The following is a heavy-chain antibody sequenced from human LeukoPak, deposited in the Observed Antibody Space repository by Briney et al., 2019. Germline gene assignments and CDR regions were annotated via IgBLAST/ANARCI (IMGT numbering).Heavy chain of an antibody. CDR3: ARDHGSGSYYQDYFGY. CDR1: GYTFTSYG. J-gene: IGHJ4*02. D-gene: IGHD3-10*01. V-gene: IGHV1-69*06. CDR2: IIPIFGTA. Sequence: ASVKVSCKASGYTFTSYGISWVRQAPGQGLEWMGGIIPIFGTANYAQKFQGRVTITADKSTSTAYMELSSLRSEDTAVYYCARDHGSGSYYQDYFGYWGQGTLVTVSS.